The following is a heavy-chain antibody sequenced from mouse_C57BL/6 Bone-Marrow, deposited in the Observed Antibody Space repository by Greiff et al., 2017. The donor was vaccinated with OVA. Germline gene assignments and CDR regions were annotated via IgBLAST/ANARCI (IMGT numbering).Heavy chain of an antibody. Sequence: EVHVLQSGAELVRPGASVKLSCTASGFNIKDYYMHWVKQRPEQGLEWIGRIDPEDGDTEYAPKFQGKATMTADTSSNTAYLQLSSLTSADSSVYYCTEDPWYFEVWGTGTTVTVSS. CDR1: GFNIKDYY. CDR2: IDPEDGDT. V-gene: IGHV14-1*01. CDR3: TEDPWYFEV. J-gene: IGHJ1*03.